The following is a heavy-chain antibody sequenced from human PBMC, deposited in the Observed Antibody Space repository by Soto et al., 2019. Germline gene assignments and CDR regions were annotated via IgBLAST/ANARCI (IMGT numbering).Heavy chain of an antibody. CDR2: ISGSGGKT. J-gene: IGHJ4*02. CDR3: AQDPFLNWGFNYFDD. CDR1: GFTFSNYV. D-gene: IGHD7-27*01. Sequence: EVQLLESGGALVQPGGSLRLSCAASGFTFSNYVMSWVRQAPGKGLEWVAAISGSGGKTQYVDSVKGRFTISKDNSKNTLYLQMNGLRAEDTAVYYCAQDPFLNWGFNYFDDWGQGTLVTVSS. V-gene: IGHV3-23*01.